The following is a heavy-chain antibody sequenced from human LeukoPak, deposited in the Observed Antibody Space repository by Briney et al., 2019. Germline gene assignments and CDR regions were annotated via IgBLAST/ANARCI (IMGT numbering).Heavy chain of an antibody. D-gene: IGHD3-10*01. Sequence: PGGSLRLSCAASGFTFDDYGMSWVRQAPGKGLEWVSGINWNGGSTGYADSVKGRFTISRDNAKNSLYLQMNSLRAEDTALYYCARQPGPMDYYGSGTHYYYYCMDVWGKGTTVTVSS. CDR1: GFTFDDYG. CDR2: INWNGGST. J-gene: IGHJ6*03. V-gene: IGHV3-20*04. CDR3: ARQPGPMDYYGSGTHYYYYCMDV.